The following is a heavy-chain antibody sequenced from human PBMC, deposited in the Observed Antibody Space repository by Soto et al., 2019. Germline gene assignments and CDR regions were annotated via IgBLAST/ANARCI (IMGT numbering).Heavy chain of an antibody. V-gene: IGHV3-53*02. J-gene: IGHJ6*02. Sequence: EVQLVETGGGLIRPGGSLRLSCAASGFTVSSSYMSWVRQAPGKGLEWVSIIHSGGSTSYADSVKGRFTISRDTSKNTLYLQMNSLRAEDTAVYYCARESIVGAITPYYNAMDVWGQGTTVTVSS. CDR3: ARESIVGAITPYYNAMDV. CDR1: GFTVSSSY. D-gene: IGHD1-26*01. CDR2: IHSGGST.